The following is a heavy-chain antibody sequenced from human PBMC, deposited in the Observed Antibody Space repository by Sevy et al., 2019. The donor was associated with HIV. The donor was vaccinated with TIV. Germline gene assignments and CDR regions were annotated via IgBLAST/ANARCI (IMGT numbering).Heavy chain of an antibody. CDR3: AKDLDSRYASSGYPAY. J-gene: IGHJ4*02. CDR2: ISGSGGST. Sequence: GGSLRLSCAASGFTFSSYAMSWVRQAPGKGLEWVSAISGSGGSTYYADSVKGRFTISRDNSKNTLYLQMNSLRAEDTAVYYCAKDLDSRYASSGYPAYWGQGTLVTVSS. D-gene: IGHD3-22*01. CDR1: GFTFSSYA. V-gene: IGHV3-23*01.